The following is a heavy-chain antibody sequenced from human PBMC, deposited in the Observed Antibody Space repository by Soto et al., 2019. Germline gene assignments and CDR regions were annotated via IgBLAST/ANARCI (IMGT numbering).Heavy chain of an antibody. Sequence: SQTLSLTCAISGDSVSSNSAAWHWIRQSPSRGLEWLGRTYYRSKWYNDYAVSVKSRITINPDTSKNQFSLQLNSVTPEDTAVYYCARAAYNWNYYFDYWGQGTLVTVSS. CDR1: GDSVSSNSAA. V-gene: IGHV6-1*01. J-gene: IGHJ4*02. CDR2: TYYRSKWYN. CDR3: ARAAYNWNYYFDY. D-gene: IGHD1-7*01.